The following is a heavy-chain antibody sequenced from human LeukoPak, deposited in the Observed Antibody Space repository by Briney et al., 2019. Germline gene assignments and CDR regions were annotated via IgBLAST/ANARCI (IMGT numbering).Heavy chain of an antibody. CDR1: GGSISSYY. CDR2: IYYSGST. CDR3: ARDAAGEGRLVITWFDP. V-gene: IGHV4-59*12. Sequence: PSETLSLTCTVSGGSISSYYWSWIRQSPQEGLEWIGYIYYSGSTNYNPSLKSRVTISVDTSKNQFSLKLSSVTAADTAVYFCARDAAGEGRLVITWFDPWGQGTLVTVSS. D-gene: IGHD3-22*01. J-gene: IGHJ5*02.